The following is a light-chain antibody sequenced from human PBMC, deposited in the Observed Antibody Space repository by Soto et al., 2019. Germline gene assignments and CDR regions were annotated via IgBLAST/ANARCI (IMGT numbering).Light chain of an antibody. J-gene: IGKJ5*01. CDR1: QSVRSS. V-gene: IGKV3-20*01. Sequence: EIVLTQSPATLSFSPGERATLSCRASQSVRSSLAWYQQQPGQAPRLLIYGASSRAIGIPDRFSGSVSGSDFILTINRLEPEDFAVYYCQQYGSSHTFGQGTRLEIK. CDR2: GAS. CDR3: QQYGSSHT.